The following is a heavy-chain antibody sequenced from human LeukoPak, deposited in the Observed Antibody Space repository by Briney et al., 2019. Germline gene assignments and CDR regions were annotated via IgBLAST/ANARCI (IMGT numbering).Heavy chain of an antibody. Sequence: PGGSLRLSCTASGFTFSTYGMHCVRQAPGKGLEWVTLISYDGSTKYYSDSVKGRFTLSRDNAKNSLYLQMNSLRAEDMALYYCAKVGSSSDAFDIWGQGTMVTVSS. CDR3: AKVGSSSDAFDI. CDR1: GFTFSTYG. V-gene: IGHV3-30*18. J-gene: IGHJ3*02. CDR2: ISYDGSTK. D-gene: IGHD6-6*01.